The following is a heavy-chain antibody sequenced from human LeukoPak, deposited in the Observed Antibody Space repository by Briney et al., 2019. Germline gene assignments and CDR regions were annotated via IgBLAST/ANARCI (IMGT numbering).Heavy chain of an antibody. CDR2: INPNSGGT. V-gene: IGHV1-2*02. CDR3: ARDDAFDI. J-gene: IGHJ3*02. CDR1: GYTFTGYY. Sequence: ASVKVSCKASGYTFTGYYMHWVRQAPGQGLEWMGWINPNSGGTNYAQKFQGRVTMTRNTSISTAYMELSSLRSEDTAVYYCARDDAFDIWGQGTMVTVSS.